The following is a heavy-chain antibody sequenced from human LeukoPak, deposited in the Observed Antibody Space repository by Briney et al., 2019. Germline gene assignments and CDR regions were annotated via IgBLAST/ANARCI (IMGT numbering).Heavy chain of an antibody. CDR2: SKQDARVQ. CDR3: AREDSSSSGGDY. CDR1: GSTLRSSW. D-gene: IGHD3-22*01. Sequence: GGSRRPSCAAPGSTLRSSWMSWVRQAPGKGLEWVANSKQDARVQYYVDSAKGRFTISPANATNSPYLQINSLRPQDTALYYCAREDSSSSGGDYWGQGTLVTVSS. V-gene: IGHV3-7*01. J-gene: IGHJ4*02.